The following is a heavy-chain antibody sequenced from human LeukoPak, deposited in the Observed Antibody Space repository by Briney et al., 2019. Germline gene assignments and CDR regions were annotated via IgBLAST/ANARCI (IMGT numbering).Heavy chain of an antibody. J-gene: IGHJ4*02. CDR1: GYTFTSYG. D-gene: IGHD3-3*01. V-gene: IGHV1-18*01. Sequence: ASVKVSCKAAGYTFTSYGISWVRQAPGQGLEWMGWISAYNGNTNYAQKLQGRVTMTRDTSISTAYMELSRLRSDDTAVYYCARGTSLRFLEWLPNDDYWGQGTLVTVSS. CDR2: ISAYNGNT. CDR3: ARGTSLRFLEWLPNDDY.